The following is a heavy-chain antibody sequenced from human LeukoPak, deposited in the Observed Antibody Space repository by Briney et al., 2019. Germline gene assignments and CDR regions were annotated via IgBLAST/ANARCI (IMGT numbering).Heavy chain of an antibody. CDR1: GYTFTSYG. V-gene: IGHV1-18*01. CDR2: ISAYNGNT. J-gene: IGHJ3*02. Sequence: GASVKVSCKASGYTFTSYGISWVRQAPGQGLEWMGWISAYNGNTNYAQKLQGRVTMTTDTSTSTAYMGLRSLRSDDTAVYYCARGASIAAPPHDAFDIWGQGTMVTVSS. D-gene: IGHD6-6*01. CDR3: ARGASIAAPPHDAFDI.